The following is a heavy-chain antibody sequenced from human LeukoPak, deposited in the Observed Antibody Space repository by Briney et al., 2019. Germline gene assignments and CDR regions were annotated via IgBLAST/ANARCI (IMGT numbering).Heavy chain of an antibody. V-gene: IGHV3-23*01. CDR3: AKDLSSGTGRGFDY. J-gene: IGHJ4*02. Sequence: GSLRLSCVASGFPLSAYAMSWARQAPGKGLEWVSGIRGSGETTYYAESVKGRFTIQRDNSKNTLYLQMNSLRAEDTALYYCAKDLSSGTGRGFDYWGQGTLDTVSS. D-gene: IGHD3/OR15-3a*01. CDR2: IRGSGETT. CDR1: GFPLSAYA.